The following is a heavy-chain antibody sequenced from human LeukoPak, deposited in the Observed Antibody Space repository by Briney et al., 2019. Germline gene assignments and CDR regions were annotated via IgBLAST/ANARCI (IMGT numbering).Heavy chain of an antibody. CDR3: ARATYGSGSYDLYYFDY. CDR1: GFTFSSYE. D-gene: IGHD3-10*01. V-gene: IGHV3-48*03. J-gene: IGHJ4*02. CDR2: ISSSSSTI. Sequence: PGGSLRLSCAASGFTFSSYEMNWVRQAPGRGLEWVSYISSSSSTIYYADSVKGRFTISRDNAKNSLYLQMNSLRAEDTAVYYCARATYGSGSYDLYYFDYWGQGTLVTVSS.